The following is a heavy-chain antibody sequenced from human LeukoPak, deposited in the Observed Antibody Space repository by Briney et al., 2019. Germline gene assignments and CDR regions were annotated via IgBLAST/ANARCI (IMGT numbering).Heavy chain of an antibody. CDR1: GDSVSSNSAA. J-gene: IGHJ4*02. CDR2: TYYRSKWYN. CDR3: ALMVQGVVRY. D-gene: IGHD3-10*01. V-gene: IGHV6-1*01. Sequence: SQTLSLTCAISGDSVSSNSAAWNWIRQSPSRGLEWLGRTYYRSKWYNDYAASVKSRITTNPDTSKNQSFLQLNSGTPEDTAVYYCALMVQGVVRYWGQGTLVTVSS.